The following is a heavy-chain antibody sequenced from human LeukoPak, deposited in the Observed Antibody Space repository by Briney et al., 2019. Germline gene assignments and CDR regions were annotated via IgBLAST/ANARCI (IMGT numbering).Heavy chain of an antibody. CDR3: AKGVVPAARPMAFDI. CDR1: GFTFDDYA. V-gene: IGHV3-9*01. Sequence: GGSLRLSCAASGFTFDDYAMHWVRHAPGEGLEGGSGISWNSGSIGYAESVKGRFTISRDNAKNSLYLQMNSLRAEDTALYYCAKGVVPAARPMAFDIGGQGTMVTVSS. CDR2: ISWNSGSI. J-gene: IGHJ3*02. D-gene: IGHD2-2*01.